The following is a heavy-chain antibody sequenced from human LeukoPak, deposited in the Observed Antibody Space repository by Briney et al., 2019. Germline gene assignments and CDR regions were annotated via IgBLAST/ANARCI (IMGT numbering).Heavy chain of an antibody. CDR3: VREREPYYYDSSGYDDAFDI. CDR2: ISSSSSYI. J-gene: IGHJ3*02. Sequence: GGSLRLSCAASGFTFSSYSMNWVRRAPGKGLEWGSSISSSSSYIYYADSVKGRFTISRDNATNSLYLQMNSLRAEDTAVYYCVREREPYYYDSSGYDDAFDIWGQGTMVTVSS. V-gene: IGHV3-21*01. D-gene: IGHD3-22*01. CDR1: GFTFSSYS.